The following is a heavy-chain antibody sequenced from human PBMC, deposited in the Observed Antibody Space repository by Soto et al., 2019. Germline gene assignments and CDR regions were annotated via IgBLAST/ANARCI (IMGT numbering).Heavy chain of an antibody. CDR2: IWYDGSNK. Sequence: QVQLVESGGGVVQPGRSLRLSCAASGFTFSTYGIHWVRQAPGKGLEWVAVIWYDGSNKYYADSVKGRFTISRDNSKNTLYLQMSSLRAEDTAVYYCARDSPRDGHFGERSLDYWGQGTLVTVSS. CDR3: ARDSPRDGHFGERSLDY. CDR1: GFTFSTYG. V-gene: IGHV3-33*01. J-gene: IGHJ4*02. D-gene: IGHD3-10*01.